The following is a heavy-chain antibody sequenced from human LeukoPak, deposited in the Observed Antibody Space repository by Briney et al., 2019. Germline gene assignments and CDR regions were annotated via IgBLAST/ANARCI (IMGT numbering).Heavy chain of an antibody. CDR1: GFTFSSYW. Sequence: PGGSLRLSCAASGFTFSSYWMHWVRHAPGKGLVWVSCINSDGSSTAYADSVKGRFTISRDNAKNTLYLQMNSLRAEDTAVYYCTRSLSGYDYSPDYWGQGTLVTVSS. CDR3: TRSLSGYDYSPDY. V-gene: IGHV3-74*03. CDR2: INSDGSST. D-gene: IGHD6-25*01. J-gene: IGHJ4*02.